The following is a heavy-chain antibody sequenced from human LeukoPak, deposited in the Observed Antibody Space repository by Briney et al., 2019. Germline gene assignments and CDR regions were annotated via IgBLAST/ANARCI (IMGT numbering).Heavy chain of an antibody. CDR3: ARDSFASYFDY. J-gene: IGHJ4*02. Sequence: SGTLSLTCTVSGGSISSSSYYWGWIRQPPGKGLEWIGSIYYSGSTYYNPSLKSRVTISVDTSKNQFSLKLSSVTAADTAVYYCARDSFASYFDYWGQGTLVTVSS. CDR1: GGSISSSSYY. CDR2: IYYSGST. V-gene: IGHV4-39*07. D-gene: IGHD3-3*01.